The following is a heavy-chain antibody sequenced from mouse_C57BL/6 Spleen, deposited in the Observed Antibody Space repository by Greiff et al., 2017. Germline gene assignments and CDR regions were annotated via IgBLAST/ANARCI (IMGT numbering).Heavy chain of an antibody. J-gene: IGHJ1*03. V-gene: IGHV1-52*01. D-gene: IGHD1-1*01. CDR1: GYTFTSYW. Sequence: QVQLQQPGAELVRPGSSVKLSCKASGYTFTSYWMHWVKQRPIQGLEWIGNIDPSDSETHYNQKFKDKATLTVDKSSSTAYMQLSSLTSEDSAVYYCAKEGLPTVVAWYFDVWGTGTTVTVSS. CDR2: IDPSDSET. CDR3: AKEGLPTVVAWYFDV.